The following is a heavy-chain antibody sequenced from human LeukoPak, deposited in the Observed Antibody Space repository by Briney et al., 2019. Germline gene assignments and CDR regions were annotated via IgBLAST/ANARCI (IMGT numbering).Heavy chain of an antibody. V-gene: IGHV4-34*01. D-gene: IGHD2-2*01. CDR1: GGSFSGYY. CDR3: ARFVVVVPAATAYYYGMDV. Sequence: SETLSLTCAVYGGSFSGYYWSWIRQPPGKGLEWIGEINRSGSTNYNPSLKSRVTISVDTSKNQFSLKLSSVTAADTAVYYCARFVVVVPAATAYYYGMDVWGQGTTVTVSS. J-gene: IGHJ6*02. CDR2: INRSGST.